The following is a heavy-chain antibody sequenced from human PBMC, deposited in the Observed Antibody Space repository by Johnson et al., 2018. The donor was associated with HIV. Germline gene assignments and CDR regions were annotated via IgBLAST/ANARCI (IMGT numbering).Heavy chain of an antibody. D-gene: IGHD6-13*01. Sequence: QVQLVESGGGVVQPGRSLRLSCAASGFTFSSYAMHWVRQAPGKGLEWVAVISYDGSNKYYADSVKGRFTIPRDNSKNTLYLQMNSLRAEDTAVYYCARSSIYSSSWLADAFDIWGQGTMVTVSS. CDR1: GFTFSSYA. J-gene: IGHJ3*02. CDR3: ARSSIYSSSWLADAFDI. V-gene: IGHV3-30-3*01. CDR2: ISYDGSNK.